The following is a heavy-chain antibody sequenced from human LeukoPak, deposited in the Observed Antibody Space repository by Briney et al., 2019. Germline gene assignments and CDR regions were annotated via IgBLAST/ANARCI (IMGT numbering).Heavy chain of an antibody. CDR1: GFTFSSHE. Sequence: GGSLRLSCAASGFTFSSHEMNWVRQAPGKGLEWVSYISSSGSTIYYADSVKGRFTISRDNAKNSLYLQMNSLRAEDTAVYYCASPPPSYSSGWYQRYWGQGTLVTASS. CDR2: ISSSGSTI. J-gene: IGHJ4*02. CDR3: ASPPPSYSSGWYQRY. D-gene: IGHD6-19*01. V-gene: IGHV3-48*03.